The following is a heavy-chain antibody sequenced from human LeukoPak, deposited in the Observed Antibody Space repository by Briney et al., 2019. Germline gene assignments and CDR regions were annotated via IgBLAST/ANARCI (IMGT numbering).Heavy chain of an antibody. D-gene: IGHD3-10*01. V-gene: IGHV3-30*18. J-gene: IGHJ3*02. Sequence: GGSLRLSCAASGFTFSSYAMHWVRQAPGKGLEWVAVISYDGSNEYYVDSVKGRFTISRDNSKNTLYLQMNSLRAEDPAVYYCAKVRGYGGRYKWAFDIWGQGTMVTVSS. CDR2: ISYDGSNE. CDR1: GFTFSSYA. CDR3: AKVRGYGGRYKWAFDI.